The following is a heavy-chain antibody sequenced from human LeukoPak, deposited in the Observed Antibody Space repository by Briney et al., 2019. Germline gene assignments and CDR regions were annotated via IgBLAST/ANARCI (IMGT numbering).Heavy chain of an antibody. J-gene: IGHJ4*02. CDR1: GFTFSDYY. D-gene: IGHD3-3*01. V-gene: IGHV3-11*06. Sequence: GGSLRLSCAASGFTFSDYYMSWIRQAPGKGLEWVSYTSSSSYTNYADSVKGRFTISRDNAKNSLYLQMNSLRAEDTAVYYCAKDGAADDFWSGYYVDYWGQGTLVTVSS. CDR3: AKDGAADDFWSGYYVDY. CDR2: TSSSSYT.